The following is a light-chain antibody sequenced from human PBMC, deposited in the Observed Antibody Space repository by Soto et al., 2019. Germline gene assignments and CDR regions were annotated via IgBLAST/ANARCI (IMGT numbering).Light chain of an antibody. CDR2: DAS. J-gene: IGKJ1*01. Sequence: EIVLTQSPDTLSLSPGERATLSCRASQSVSIYLAWYQQKPGQAPRLLIYDASNRATGIPARFSGSGPGTDFTLTISSLEPEDFAVYYCQQRSNWPPWTFGQGTKVDI. CDR1: QSVSIY. V-gene: IGKV3-11*01. CDR3: QQRSNWPPWT.